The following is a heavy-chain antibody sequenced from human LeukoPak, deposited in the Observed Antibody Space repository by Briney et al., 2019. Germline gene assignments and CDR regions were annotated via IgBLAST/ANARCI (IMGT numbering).Heavy chain of an antibody. Sequence: ASVKVSCKVSGYTLTELSMHWVRQAPGKGLEWMGGFDPEDGETIYAQKFQGRVTMTEDTSTDTAYMELSSLRSEDTAVYYCATEPYSLAAAGENWFDPWGRGTLVTVSS. CDR1: GYTLTELS. D-gene: IGHD6-13*01. V-gene: IGHV1-24*01. CDR2: FDPEDGET. J-gene: IGHJ5*02. CDR3: ATEPYSLAAAGENWFDP.